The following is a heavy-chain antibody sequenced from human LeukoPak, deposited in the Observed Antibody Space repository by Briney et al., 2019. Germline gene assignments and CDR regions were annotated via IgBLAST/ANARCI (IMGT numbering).Heavy chain of an antibody. CDR3: AKDLGYYYDSSGYYYFDY. Sequence: GGSLRLSCAASGFIFSSYSMSWVRQAPGKGLEWVSVITGSGGNTYYADSVKGRFTISRDNSKNMLYLQMNSLRAEDTAVYYCAKDLGYYYDSSGYYYFDYWGQGALVTVSS. J-gene: IGHJ4*02. D-gene: IGHD3-22*01. V-gene: IGHV3-23*01. CDR2: ITGSGGNT. CDR1: GFIFSSYS.